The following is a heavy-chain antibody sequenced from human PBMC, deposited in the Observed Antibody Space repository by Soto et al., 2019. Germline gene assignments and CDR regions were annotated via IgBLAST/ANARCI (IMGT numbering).Heavy chain of an antibody. V-gene: IGHV3-15*07. CDR1: GFIFSNAW. D-gene: IGHD2-2*01. CDR2: IKSKADGGTT. Sequence: GGSLRLSCAASGFIFSNAWINWVRQAPGKGLEWVGRIKSKADGGTTDFAAPVKGRFAISRDDSKNMMYMEMSSLRTEDTAVYYCTTDSLINMPIARFDYWGHGTLVTVSS. J-gene: IGHJ4*01. CDR3: TTDSLINMPIARFDY.